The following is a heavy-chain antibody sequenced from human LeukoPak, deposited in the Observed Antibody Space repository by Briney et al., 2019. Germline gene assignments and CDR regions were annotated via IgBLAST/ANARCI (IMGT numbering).Heavy chain of an antibody. V-gene: IGHV4-39*07. D-gene: IGHD1-26*01. J-gene: IGHJ5*02. Sequence: PSATLSLICTVSGGSISGGSYLSACIRQSPGKGLEWFGGISYSGTTYYNPSLNTRATVSVDRFRNQFSLKVTSVTAADTAVYYCARWVGNRNWFDPWGQGTLATVSS. CDR2: ISYSGTT. CDR3: ARWVGNRNWFDP. CDR1: GGSISGGSYL.